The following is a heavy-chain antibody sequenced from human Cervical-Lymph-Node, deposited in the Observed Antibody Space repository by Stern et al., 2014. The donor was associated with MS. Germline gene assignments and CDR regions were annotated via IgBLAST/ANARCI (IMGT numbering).Heavy chain of an antibody. V-gene: IGHV1-69*06. CDR1: GGTFSSYT. Sequence: QMQLVQSGAEVKKPGSSVKVSCKASGGTFSSYTFIWVRQAPGQGLEWMGGIIPTTTHAQGFQGRVTITADKSTSTAYMDMSSLRSEDTAVYYCAALLTGYPRGLGYWGQGTLVTVSS. CDR3: AALLTGYPRGLGY. D-gene: IGHD3-9*01. CDR2: IIPTT. J-gene: IGHJ4*02.